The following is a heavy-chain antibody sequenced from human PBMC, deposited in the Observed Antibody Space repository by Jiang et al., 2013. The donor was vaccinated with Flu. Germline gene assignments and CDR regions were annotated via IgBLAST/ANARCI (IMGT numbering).Heavy chain of an antibody. Sequence: QLVESGPGLVKPSQTLSLTCTVSGGSISSGDYFWSWIRQPPGKGLEWIGYIYDTGRSYYSPSLKSRVTISIDTARNHFSLKLTSVTAADTAVYYCARGSVVVTAIDGWFDPWGQGTLVTVSS. CDR1: GGSISSGDYF. D-gene: IGHD2-21*02. J-gene: IGHJ5*02. V-gene: IGHV4-30-4*08. CDR2: IYDTGRS. CDR3: ARGSVVVTAIDGWFDP.